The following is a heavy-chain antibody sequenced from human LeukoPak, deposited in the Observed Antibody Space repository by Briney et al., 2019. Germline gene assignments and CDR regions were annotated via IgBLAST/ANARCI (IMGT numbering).Heavy chain of an antibody. V-gene: IGHV3-7*01. CDR2: IKQDGIKK. D-gene: IGHD3-22*01. CDR3: ARGSSGYYCDHFQT. CDR1: GFTFSNFW. J-gene: IGHJ1*01. Sequence: PGVSLRLSGSASGFTFSNFWMTWIRQAPGKGREWVANIKQDGIKKYYVDSVEGRFTVSRDNTKNSLFLQMHSLRAEDTAVYYCARGSSGYYCDHFQTWGQGSLVTVSS.